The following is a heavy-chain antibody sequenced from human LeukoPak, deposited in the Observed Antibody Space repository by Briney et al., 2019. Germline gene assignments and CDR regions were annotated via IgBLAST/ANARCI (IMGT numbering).Heavy chain of an antibody. J-gene: IGHJ4*02. D-gene: IGHD1-26*01. CDR2: ISGSGSTT. CDR1: GFTFSSYA. Sequence: SGGSLRLSCAASGFTFSSYAMSWVRQAPGKGLEWVSAISGSGSTTYYADSVKGRFTISRDNSKNTLYLQMNSLRVEDTAVHYCAKGGGSYVDIDYWGQGTLVTVSS. CDR3: AKGGGSYVDIDY. V-gene: IGHV3-23*01.